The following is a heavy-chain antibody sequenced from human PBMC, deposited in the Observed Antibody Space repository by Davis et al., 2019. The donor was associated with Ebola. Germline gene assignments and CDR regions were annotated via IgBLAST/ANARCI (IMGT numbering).Heavy chain of an antibody. V-gene: IGHV3-11*06. CDR3: AGMKYYYYGMDV. Sequence: GGSLRLSCAASGFTFSDYYMSWIRQAPGKGLEWVSYISSSSSYTNYADSVKGRFTISRDNAKNSLYLQMNSLRAEDTAVYYCAGMKYYYYGMDVWGQGTTVTVSS. J-gene: IGHJ6*02. D-gene: IGHD1-26*01. CDR2: ISSSSSYT. CDR1: GFTFSDYY.